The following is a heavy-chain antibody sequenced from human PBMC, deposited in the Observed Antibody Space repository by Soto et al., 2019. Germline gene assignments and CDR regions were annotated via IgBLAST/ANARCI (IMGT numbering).Heavy chain of an antibody. CDR1: GFTFSSYA. V-gene: IGHV3-23*01. CDR2: ISGSGGIT. Sequence: PGGSLRLSCIASGFTFSSYAMTWVRQAPGKGLEWVSDISGSGGITYYADSVKGRFTISRDNSKNTLNLQMNSLRADDTAVYYCARPRRRAPYYYTMDIWGQGTTVTVSS. CDR3: ARPRRRAPYYYTMDI. J-gene: IGHJ6*02.